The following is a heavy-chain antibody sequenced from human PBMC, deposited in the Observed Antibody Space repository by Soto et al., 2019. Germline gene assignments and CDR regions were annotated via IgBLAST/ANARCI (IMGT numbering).Heavy chain of an antibody. Sequence: GGSLRLSCAASGFTFSSYWMHWVRQAPGKGLVWVSRINSDGSSTSYADSVKGRFTISRDNAKNTLYLQMNSLRAEDTAVYYCARPTSPIAVAGSFDYWGQGTLVTVSS. V-gene: IGHV3-74*01. D-gene: IGHD6-19*01. CDR3: ARPTSPIAVAGSFDY. CDR1: GFTFSSYW. CDR2: INSDGSST. J-gene: IGHJ4*02.